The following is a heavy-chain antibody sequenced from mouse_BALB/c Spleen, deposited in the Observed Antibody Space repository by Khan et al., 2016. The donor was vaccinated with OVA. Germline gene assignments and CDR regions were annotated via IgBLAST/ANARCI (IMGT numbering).Heavy chain of an antibody. D-gene: IGHD3-3*01. V-gene: IGHV3-2*02. CDR1: GYSITSDYA. J-gene: IGHJ3*01. CDR2: IHYSGST. Sequence: EVQLQESGPGLVKPSQSLSLTCTVTGYSITSDYAWNWIRQFPGNKLEWMGYIHYSGSTSYIPSLTSRISITRDTSKNQFFLHLNSVTSEDTATYYCARGRAYWGQGTLVTVSA. CDR3: ARGRAY.